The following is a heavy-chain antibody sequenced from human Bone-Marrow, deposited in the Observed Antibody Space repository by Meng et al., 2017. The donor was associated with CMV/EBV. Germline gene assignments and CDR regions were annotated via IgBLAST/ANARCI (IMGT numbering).Heavy chain of an antibody. CDR2: IYYSGST. J-gene: IGHJ3*02. CDR3: ARARAAFDI. Sequence: SETLSLTCAVYGGSFSGYYWSWIRQPPGKGLEWIGSIYYSGSTYYNPSLKSRVTISVDTSKNQFSLKLSSVTAADTAVYYCARARAAFDIWGQGTMVTVSS. V-gene: IGHV4-34*01. CDR1: GGSFSGYY.